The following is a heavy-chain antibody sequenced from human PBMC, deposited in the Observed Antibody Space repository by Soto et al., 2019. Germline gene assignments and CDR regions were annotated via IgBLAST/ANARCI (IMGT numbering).Heavy chain of an antibody. CDR2: IIPIFGTA. CDR1: GGTLSSYA. CDR3: ARGDMGYPWDY. Sequence: QVQLVQSGAELKKPGSSLKVSCKASGGTLSSYAISWVRQAPGQGLEWMGGIIPIFGTANYAQKFQGRVTITADESTSTAYMELSSLRSEDTAVYYCARGDMGYPWDYWGQGTLVTVSS. J-gene: IGHJ4*02. V-gene: IGHV1-69*01. D-gene: IGHD3-16*02.